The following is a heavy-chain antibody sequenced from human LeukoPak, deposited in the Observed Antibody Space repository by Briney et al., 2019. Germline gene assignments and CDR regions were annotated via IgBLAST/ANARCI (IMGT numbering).Heavy chain of an antibody. CDR3: ARGPPGTGDY. V-gene: IGHV3-30-3*01. D-gene: IGHD1-7*01. CDR1: GVTFSSYA. Sequence: GGALRLSCAASGVTFSSYAMHWGRQAPGKGLEWVEVISYDGSNKYYADSVKGRFNISRDNSKNTLYLQMNSLRAEDTAVYYCARGPPGTGDYWGQGTLVTVSS. CDR2: ISYDGSNK. J-gene: IGHJ4*02.